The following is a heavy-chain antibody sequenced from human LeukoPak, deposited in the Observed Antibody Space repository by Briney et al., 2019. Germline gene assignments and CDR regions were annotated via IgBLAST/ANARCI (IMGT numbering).Heavy chain of an antibody. D-gene: IGHD3-10*01. V-gene: IGHV3-23*01. J-gene: IGHJ4*02. CDR2: ISGSGGST. Sequence: GGSLRLSCAASGFTFSSYAMSWVRQAPGKGLEWVSAISGSGGSTYYADSVKGRFTISRDNSKNTLYLQMNSLRAEDTAVYYCAKGRGLRYYYGSGSYGWYFDYWGQGTLVTVSS. CDR3: AKGRGLRYYYGSGSYGWYFDY. CDR1: GFTFSSYA.